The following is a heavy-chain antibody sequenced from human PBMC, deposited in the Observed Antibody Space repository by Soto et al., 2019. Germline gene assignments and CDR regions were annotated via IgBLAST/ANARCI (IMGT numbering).Heavy chain of an antibody. CDR3: AKDLDTTVFNFDY. V-gene: IGHV3-23*03. J-gene: IGHJ4*02. CDR1: GFTFSTYS. D-gene: IGHD5-18*01. CDR2: IYSGGST. Sequence: PGGSLRLSCAASGFTFSTYSMSWVRQAPGKGLEWVSVIYSGGSTYYADSVKGRFTISRDNSKNTVYLQINSLRAEDTAIYYCAKDLDTTVFNFDYWGQGT.